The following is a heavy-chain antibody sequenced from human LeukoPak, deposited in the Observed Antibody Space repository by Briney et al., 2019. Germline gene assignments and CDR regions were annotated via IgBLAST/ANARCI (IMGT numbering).Heavy chain of an antibody. V-gene: IGHV4-59*01. Sequence: PSETLSLTCTVSGGSISSYYWSWIRQPPGKGLEWIGHIYYTGSTNYNPSLKSRVTISVDTSKNQFSLKLSSVTAADTAVYYCARDVSGSGTSDAFDIWGQGTMVTVSS. CDR3: ARDVSGSGTSDAFDI. J-gene: IGHJ3*02. CDR2: IYYTGST. CDR1: GGSISSYY. D-gene: IGHD3-10*01.